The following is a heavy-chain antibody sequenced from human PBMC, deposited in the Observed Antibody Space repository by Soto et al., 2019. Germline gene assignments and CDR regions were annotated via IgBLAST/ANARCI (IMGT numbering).Heavy chain of an antibody. J-gene: IGHJ4*02. Sequence: GGFLRLSCAASGFTFSDYYMTWIRQAPGNGLEWVSYISSSSGTISYADSVKGRFTISRDNAKNSLYLQLNSLRAEDTAVYYCARGTHSSKTDFDYWGQGTLVTVSS. CDR2: ISSSSGTI. CDR3: ARGTHSSKTDFDY. V-gene: IGHV3-11*01. CDR1: GFTFSDYY. D-gene: IGHD6-13*01.